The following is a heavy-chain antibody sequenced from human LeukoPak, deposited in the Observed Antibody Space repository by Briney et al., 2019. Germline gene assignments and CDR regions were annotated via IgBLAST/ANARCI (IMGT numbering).Heavy chain of an antibody. Sequence: ASVKVSCKASGYTFTSYYMHWVRQAPGKGLEWMGIINPSGGSTSYAQKFQGRVTMTRDTSTSTVYMELSSLRSEDTVVYYCARTYYGSGSYYNFIFDYWGQGTLVTVSS. V-gene: IGHV1-46*01. CDR3: ARTYYGSGSYYNFIFDY. CDR1: GYTFTSYY. CDR2: INPSGGST. J-gene: IGHJ4*02. D-gene: IGHD3-10*01.